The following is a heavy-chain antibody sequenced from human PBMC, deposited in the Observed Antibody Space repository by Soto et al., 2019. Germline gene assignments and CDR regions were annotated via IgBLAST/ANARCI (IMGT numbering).Heavy chain of an antibody. CDR3: AGHRSRNRRDAYSL. CDR1: GYTLSDYY. CDR2: ISSSGTAI. V-gene: IGHV3-11*01. J-gene: IGHJ4*02. Sequence: QVQLVESGGGLVKPGGSLRLFCAASGYTLSDYYMSWFRQAPGKGLEWVSYISSSGTAIYYAVSVKGRFIISRDNAKNSLYLQMNSLRADDTAVYYCAGHRSRNRRDAYSLWGQGTLFTVSS. D-gene: IGHD4-4*01.